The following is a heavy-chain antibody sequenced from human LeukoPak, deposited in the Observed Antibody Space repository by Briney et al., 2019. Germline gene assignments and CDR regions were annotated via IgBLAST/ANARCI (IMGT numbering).Heavy chain of an antibody. CDR2: ITPYNGNT. V-gene: IGHV1-18*01. J-gene: IGHJ4*02. Sequence: GASVKVSCKASGYTFIGYSISWVRQAPGHGLEWMGWITPYNGNTNYVQNFQGRVTMTTDTSTSTASMELRSLRSDDTAVYYCAREYGGNPGLFGYWGQGTPVTVSS. CDR3: AREYGGNPGLFGY. CDR1: GYTFIGYS. D-gene: IGHD4-23*01.